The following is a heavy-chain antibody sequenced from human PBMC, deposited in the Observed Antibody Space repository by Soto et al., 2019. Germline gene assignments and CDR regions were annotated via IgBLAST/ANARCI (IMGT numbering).Heavy chain of an antibody. D-gene: IGHD2-15*01. J-gene: IGHJ6*02. V-gene: IGHV3-11*01. CDR2: ISSSGSTI. Sequence: AGGSLRLSCAASGFTFSDYYMSWIRQAPGKGLEWVSYISSSGSTIYYADSVKGRFTISRDNAKNSLYLQMNSLRAEDTAVYYCARDDGHCSGGSCSPEAYYYYYGMDVWGQGTTVTVS. CDR1: GFTFSDYY. CDR3: ARDDGHCSGGSCSPEAYYYYYGMDV.